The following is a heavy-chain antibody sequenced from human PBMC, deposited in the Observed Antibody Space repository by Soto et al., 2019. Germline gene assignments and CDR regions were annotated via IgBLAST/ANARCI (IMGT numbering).Heavy chain of an antibody. CDR1: GYTFTSYY. J-gene: IGHJ4*02. V-gene: IGHV1-46*01. CDR3: ARVSSSIAARPVISYFDY. D-gene: IGHD6-6*01. Sequence: ASVKVSCKASGYTFTSYYIHWVRQAPGQGLEWMGIINPSGGSTSYAQKFQGRVTMTRDTSTSTVYMELSSLRSEDTAVYYCARVSSSIAARPVISYFDYWGQGTLVTVSS. CDR2: INPSGGST.